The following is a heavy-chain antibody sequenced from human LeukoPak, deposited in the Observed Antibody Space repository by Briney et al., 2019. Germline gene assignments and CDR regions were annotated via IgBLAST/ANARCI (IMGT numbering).Heavy chain of an antibody. Sequence: SETLSLTCTVSGGSISSGDYYWSWIRQPPGKGLEWTGYIYYSGSTYYNPSLKSRVTISVDTSKNQFSLKLSSVTAADTAVYYCARGRGLAAAGTNYMDVWGKGTTVTVSS. CDR1: GGSISSGDYY. CDR2: IYYSGST. V-gene: IGHV4-30-4*08. CDR3: ARGRGLAAAGTNYMDV. J-gene: IGHJ6*03. D-gene: IGHD6-13*01.